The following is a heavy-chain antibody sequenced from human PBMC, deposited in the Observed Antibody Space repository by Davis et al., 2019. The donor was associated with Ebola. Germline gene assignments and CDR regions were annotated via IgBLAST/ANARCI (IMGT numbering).Heavy chain of an antibody. CDR3: ARRPAGYYDFWSGYYTGYFDY. CDR2: IYPGDSDT. J-gene: IGHJ4*02. CDR1: GYSFTSYW. Sequence: GESLKISCKGSGYSFTSYWIGWVRQMPGKGLEWMGIIYPGDSDTRYSPSFQGQVTISADKSISTAYLHWSSLKASDTAMYSCARRPAGYYDFWSGYYTGYFDYWGQGTLVTVSS. V-gene: IGHV5-51*01. D-gene: IGHD3-3*01.